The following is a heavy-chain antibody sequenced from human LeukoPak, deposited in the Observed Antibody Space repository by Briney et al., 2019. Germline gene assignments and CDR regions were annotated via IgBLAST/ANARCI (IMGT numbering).Heavy chain of an antibody. Sequence: PSETLSHTCTVSGGSISSYYWSWIRQPPGKGLEWIGYIYYSGSTNYNPSLKSRVTISVDTSKNQFSLKLSSVTAADTAVYYCARDWDDYGGNDPWFDPWGQGTLVTVSS. CDR1: GGSISSYY. CDR2: IYYSGST. J-gene: IGHJ5*02. CDR3: ARDWDDYGGNDPWFDP. V-gene: IGHV4-59*01. D-gene: IGHD4-23*01.